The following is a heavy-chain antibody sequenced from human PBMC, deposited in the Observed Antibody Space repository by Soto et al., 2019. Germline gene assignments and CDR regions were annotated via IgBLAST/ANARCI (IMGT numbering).Heavy chain of an antibody. D-gene: IGHD3-10*01. V-gene: IGHV3-72*01. CDR2: TRNKANSYST. CDR3: VRTSHYGSGSWNFKY. J-gene: IGHJ4*02. Sequence: EVQLVESGGGLVQPGGSLRLSCAASGFTFSDHYMDWVRQAPGKGLEWVGRTRNKANSYSTEYAASVRGRFTISRDESTNSLYVQMNSLKTANTAVYYCVRTSHYGSGSWNFKYWGQGTLVTVSS. CDR1: GFTFSDHY.